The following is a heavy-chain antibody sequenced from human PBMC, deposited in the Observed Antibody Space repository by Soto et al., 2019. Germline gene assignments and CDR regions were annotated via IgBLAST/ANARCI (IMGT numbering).Heavy chain of an antibody. Sequence: ASAKVSCKASGYTFNTYGISWVRQAPGQGLEWMGWISAYNGNTNYAQNLQGRVTMTTETSTSTAYMELRSLRSDDTAVYYCARDHLAARPGWFDSWGQGTLVTVSS. CDR3: ARDHLAARPGWFDS. CDR2: ISAYNGNT. D-gene: IGHD6-6*01. V-gene: IGHV1-18*01. CDR1: GYTFNTYG. J-gene: IGHJ5*01.